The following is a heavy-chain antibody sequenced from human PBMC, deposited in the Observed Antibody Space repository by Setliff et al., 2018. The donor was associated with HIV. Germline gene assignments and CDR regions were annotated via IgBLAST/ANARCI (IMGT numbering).Heavy chain of an antibody. Sequence: ASVKVSCKASGYTFTSYYMHWVRQAPGQGLEWMGIINPSGGSTSYAQKFQGRVTMTRDTSTSTAYMELSSLRSEDTAVYYCAQLGMVDDFDYWGQGTLVTVSS. V-gene: IGHV1-46*01. J-gene: IGHJ4*02. CDR3: AQLGMVDDFDY. CDR2: INPSGGST. CDR1: GYTFTSYY. D-gene: IGHD1-1*01.